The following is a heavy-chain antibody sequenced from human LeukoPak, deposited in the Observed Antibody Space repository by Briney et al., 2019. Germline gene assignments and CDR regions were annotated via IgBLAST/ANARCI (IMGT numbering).Heavy chain of an antibody. CDR3: ARDPGNWGLWFDP. D-gene: IGHD7-27*01. Sequence: MASQTLSLTCTVSGGSISSGSYYWSWIRQPAGKGLEWIGRIYTSGSTNYNPSLKSRVTISVDTSKNQFSLKLSSVTAADTAVYYCARDPGNWGLWFDPWGQGTLVTVSS. CDR1: GGSISSGSYY. CDR2: IYTSGST. V-gene: IGHV4-61*02. J-gene: IGHJ5*02.